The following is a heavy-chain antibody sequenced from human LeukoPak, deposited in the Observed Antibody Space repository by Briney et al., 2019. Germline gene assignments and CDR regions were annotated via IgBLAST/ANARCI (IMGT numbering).Heavy chain of an antibody. CDR2: INHSGST. V-gene: IGHV4-34*01. J-gene: IGHJ5*02. CDR3: ARGSNWFDP. CDR1: GGSFSGYY. Sequence: SETLSLTCAVYGGSFSGYYWSWIRQPPGKGLEWIGEINHSGSTNYNPSLKSRVTISVDTSKNQFSLKLSSVTAADTAVYYCARGSNWFDPWGQGTLVTVSS.